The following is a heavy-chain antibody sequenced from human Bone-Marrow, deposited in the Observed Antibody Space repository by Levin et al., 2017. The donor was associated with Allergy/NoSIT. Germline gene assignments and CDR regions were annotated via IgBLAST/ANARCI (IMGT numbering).Heavy chain of an antibody. CDR3: ARGSSGQD. V-gene: IGHV4-59*01. Sequence: SQTLSLTCTVSGGSMSSYYWSWIRQPPGKGLEWIGYIYHSGSTNYNPSLKSRVTISIDTSKNQFSLNLSSVTAADTAVYYCARGSSGQDWGQGTLVTVSS. J-gene: IGHJ4*02. CDR1: GGSMSSYY. D-gene: IGHD6-19*01. CDR2: IYHSGST.